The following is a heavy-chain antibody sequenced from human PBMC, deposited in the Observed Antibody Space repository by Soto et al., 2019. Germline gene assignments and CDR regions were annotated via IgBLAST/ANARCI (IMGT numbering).Heavy chain of an antibody. J-gene: IGHJ4*02. CDR1: GFTFSDYY. D-gene: IGHD2-15*01. CDR2: SSNSGTFS. V-gene: IGHV3-11*06. Sequence: PGWSLRLSCEGSGFTFSDYYISWIRQAPGKGLEWISYSSNSGTFSRYADSVKGRFTISRDNSKNTLYLQMNSLRAEDTAVYYCARPPVIDIVVPPDYWGQGTLVTVSS. CDR3: ARPPVIDIVVPPDY.